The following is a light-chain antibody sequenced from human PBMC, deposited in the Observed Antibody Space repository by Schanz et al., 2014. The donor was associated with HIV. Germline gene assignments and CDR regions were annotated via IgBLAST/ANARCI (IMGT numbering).Light chain of an antibody. V-gene: IGLV1-44*01. CDR1: SSNIGRNT. CDR3: QCYDSSLSGSV. CDR2: TNN. J-gene: IGLJ3*02. Sequence: QSVLAQPPSVSGTPGQRVTISCSGSSSNIGRNTVTSYQQLPGTAPKLLIYTNNHRPSGVPDRFSASKSGTSASLAIAGLQAEDEAEYYCQCYDSSLSGSVFGGGTKLTVL.